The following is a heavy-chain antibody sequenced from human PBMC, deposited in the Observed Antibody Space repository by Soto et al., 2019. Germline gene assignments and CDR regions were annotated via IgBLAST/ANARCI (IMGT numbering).Heavy chain of an antibody. V-gene: IGHV1-18*01. J-gene: IGHJ2*01. CDR2: ISPYNGNT. CDR3: ARAGERCTSTRSAAQPDARCEL. D-gene: IGHD2-2*01. Sequence: QVQLVQSGDEVKKPGASVKVSCKASGYTFTNYGISWVRQAPGQGLEWMGWISPYNGNTKYPQKLQGRVTMTTDTDPRASFTEFRSLRPDGTPVYSSARAGERCTSTRSAAQPDARCELWGCGTRVTVPS. CDR1: GYTFTNYG.